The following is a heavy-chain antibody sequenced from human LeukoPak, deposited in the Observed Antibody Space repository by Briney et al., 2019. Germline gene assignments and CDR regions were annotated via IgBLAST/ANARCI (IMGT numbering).Heavy chain of an antibody. V-gene: IGHV3-74*01. CDR2: INSDGSST. CDR3: YYYDSSGYSGPFAAFDI. CDR1: GFTFSSYW. Sequence: GGSLRLSCAASGFTFSSYWMHWVRQAPGKGLVWVSRINSDGSSTSYAGSVKGRFTISRDNAKNTLYLQMNSLRAEDTASRAPYYYDSSGYSGPFAAFDIWGQGTMVTVSS. J-gene: IGHJ3*02. D-gene: IGHD3-22*01.